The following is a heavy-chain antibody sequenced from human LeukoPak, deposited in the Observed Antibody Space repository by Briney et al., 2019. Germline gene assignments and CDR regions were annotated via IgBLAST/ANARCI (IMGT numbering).Heavy chain of an antibody. CDR1: GFSFSIGT. J-gene: IGHJ3*01. V-gene: IGHV3-21*06. Sequence: GGSVRLSCAASGFSFSIGTMIGVPQAPGKALEWVSSLSGSGRLIWYAGSVKGQFTISRDNAGNSLFLQMESLRVEDTAVYYCARDLQTGLAFDGGGQGTVVAVS. CDR2: LSGSGRLI. D-gene: IGHD7-27*01. CDR3: ARDLQTGLAFDG.